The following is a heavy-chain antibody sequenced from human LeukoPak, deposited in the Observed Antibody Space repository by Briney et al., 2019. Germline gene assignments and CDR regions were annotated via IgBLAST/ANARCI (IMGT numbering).Heavy chain of an antibody. CDR1: GFTFSSYA. J-gene: IGHJ4*02. D-gene: IGHD3-9*01. CDR3: AKDTPNILTDYYPFDY. V-gene: IGHV3-23*01. CDR2: ISGSGGRT. Sequence: PGGSLRLSCAASGFTFSSYAMSWVRQAPGKGLEWVSAISGSGGRTNYADSVKGRFTIARGNSKNTLYLQMNSPRAEDTAVYYCAKDTPNILTDYYPFDYWGQGTLVTVSS.